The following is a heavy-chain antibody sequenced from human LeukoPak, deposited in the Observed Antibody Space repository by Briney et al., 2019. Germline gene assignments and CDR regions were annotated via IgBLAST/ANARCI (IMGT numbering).Heavy chain of an antibody. CDR3: ARGLSSGWVDY. V-gene: IGHV4-34*01. CDR2: NTQSGRT. Sequence: PSETLSLTCAVYGGSFSDDYWTWIRQPPGKGPEWIGENTQSGRTNYNPSLKSRVTISVDTSKHQFSLNLSSVTAADTAVYYCARGLSSGWVDYWGQGTLVTVSS. J-gene: IGHJ4*02. CDR1: GGSFSDDY. D-gene: IGHD6-19*01.